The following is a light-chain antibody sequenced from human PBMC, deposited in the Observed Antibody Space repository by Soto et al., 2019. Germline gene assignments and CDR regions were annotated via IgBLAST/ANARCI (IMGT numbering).Light chain of an antibody. J-gene: IGKJ1*01. CDR1: QSVSNNY. V-gene: IGKV3-20*01. Sequence: EIVLTQSPGTLSLSPGERATLSCRASQSVSNNYLAWYQPKPGQAPRLLIYGASNTATGIPDRFSGGGSGTEFTLTISSLQPDDFATYYCQHYNTYGTFGQGTKVDI. CDR3: QHYNTYGT. CDR2: GAS.